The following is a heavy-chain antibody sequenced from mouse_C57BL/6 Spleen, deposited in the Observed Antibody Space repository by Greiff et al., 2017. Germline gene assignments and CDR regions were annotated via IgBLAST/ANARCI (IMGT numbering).Heavy chain of an antibody. Sequence: QVQLQQSGPELVKPGASVKISCKASGYAFSSSWMNWVKQRPGKGLEWIGRIYPGDGDTNYNGKFKGKATLTADKSSSTAYMQLSSLTSEDSAVYFCARDLGQVAMDYWGQGTSVTVSS. V-gene: IGHV1-82*01. CDR1: GYAFSSSW. CDR3: ARDLGQVAMDY. CDR2: IYPGDGDT. D-gene: IGHD3-3*01. J-gene: IGHJ4*01.